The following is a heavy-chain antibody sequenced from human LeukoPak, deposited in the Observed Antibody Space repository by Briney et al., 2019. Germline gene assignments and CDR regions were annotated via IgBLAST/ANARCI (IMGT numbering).Heavy chain of an antibody. CDR1: GGSISSYY. CDR2: IYYSGST. CDR3: ARADYYDSTDDAFDI. V-gene: IGHV4-59*01. J-gene: IGHJ3*02. D-gene: IGHD3-22*01. Sequence: SEALSLTCTVSGGSISSYYWSWIRQPPGKGLEWIGYIYYSGSTNYNPSLKSRVTISVDTSKNQFSLKLSSVTAADTAVYYCARADYYDSTDDAFDIWGQGTMVTVSS.